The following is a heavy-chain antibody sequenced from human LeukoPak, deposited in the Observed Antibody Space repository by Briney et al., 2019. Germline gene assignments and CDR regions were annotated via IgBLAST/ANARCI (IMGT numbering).Heavy chain of an antibody. V-gene: IGHV3-30-3*01. CDR3: ARAEATMYYSFDY. CDR1: GFTFSSYA. J-gene: IGHJ4*02. Sequence: GSLRLSCAASGFTFSSYAMHWVRQAPGKGLEWVAVISYDGSNKYYADSVKGRFTISRDNSKNTLYLQMNSLRAEDTAVYYCARAEATMYYSFDYWGQGTLVTVSS. D-gene: IGHD2/OR15-2a*01. CDR2: ISYDGSNK.